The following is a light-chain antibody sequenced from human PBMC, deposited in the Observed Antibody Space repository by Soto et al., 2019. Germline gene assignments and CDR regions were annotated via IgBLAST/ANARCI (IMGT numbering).Light chain of an antibody. V-gene: IGLV4-69*01. CDR2: VTSDGSH. Sequence: QLVLTQSPSASASPGASVKLTCTLSSGHSDYAIAWHQQQPEKGPRYLMKVTSDGSHTKGDGIPYRFSGSSSGADRYLTISSLRSDDESDYYCQAWGTGGVFGGGTKLTVL. CDR3: QAWGTGGV. CDR1: SGHSDYA. J-gene: IGLJ3*02.